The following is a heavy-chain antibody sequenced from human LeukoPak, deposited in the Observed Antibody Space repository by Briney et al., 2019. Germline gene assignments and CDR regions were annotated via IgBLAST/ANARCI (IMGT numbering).Heavy chain of an antibody. CDR3: ARVGRLQYGDYVAFDY. D-gene: IGHD4-17*01. CDR2: ISVSGTTM. J-gene: IGHJ4*02. CDR1: GFTFTDYY. Sequence: PGGSLRLSCATSGFTFTDYYMSWIRQAPGKGLEWISYISVSGTTMYYADSVKGRFTLSRDNAKNSLYLQMNSLRAEDTAVYYCARVGRLQYGDYVAFDYWGQGALVTVSS. V-gene: IGHV3-11*01.